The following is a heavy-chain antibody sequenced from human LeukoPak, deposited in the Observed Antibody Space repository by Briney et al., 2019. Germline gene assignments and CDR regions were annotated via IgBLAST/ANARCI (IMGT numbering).Heavy chain of an antibody. CDR1: GGSISSGGYY. V-gene: IGHV4-30-2*01. D-gene: IGHD5-18*01. Sequence: PSETLSLTCTVSGGSISSGGYYWSWIRQPPGKGLEWIGYIYHSGSTYYNPSLKSRVTISVDRSKNQFSLKLSSVTAADTAVYYCARDPRKDTAPGYWGQGTLVTVSS. CDR3: ARDPRKDTAPGY. J-gene: IGHJ4*02. CDR2: IYHSGST.